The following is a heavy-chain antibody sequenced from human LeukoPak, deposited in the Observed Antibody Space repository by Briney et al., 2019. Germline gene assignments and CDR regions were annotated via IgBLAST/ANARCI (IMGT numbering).Heavy chain of an antibody. J-gene: IGHJ4*02. V-gene: IGHV4-59*08. Sequence: PSETLSLTCTVSGGSISSYYWSWIRQPPGKGLEWIGYIYYTGSTNYNPSLKSRVTISVDTSKNHFSLKLSSVTAADTAVYYCATASPYSSSWYALVGYWGQGTLVTVSS. CDR2: IYYTGST. CDR1: GGSISSYY. D-gene: IGHD6-13*01. CDR3: ATASPYSSSWYALVGY.